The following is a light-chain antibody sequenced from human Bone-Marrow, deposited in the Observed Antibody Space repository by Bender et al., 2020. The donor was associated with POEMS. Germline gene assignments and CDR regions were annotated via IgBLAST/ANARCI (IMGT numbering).Light chain of an antibody. CDR3: ASWDDSLRGEV. J-gene: IGLJ2*01. Sequence: QSVLTQPPSASGTPGQRVTISCSGGSSNIGAHAVNWYQHLPGTAPKLLIYSSHRRPSEVPDRFSGSRSGTSASLAISGLQSEDEADYYCASWDDSLRGEVFGGGTKLTVL. V-gene: IGLV1-44*01. CDR1: SSNIGAHA. CDR2: SSH.